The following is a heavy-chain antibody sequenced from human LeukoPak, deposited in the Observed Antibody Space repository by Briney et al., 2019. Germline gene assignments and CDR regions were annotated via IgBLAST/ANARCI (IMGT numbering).Heavy chain of an antibody. V-gene: IGHV1-2*02. CDR2: INPNSGGT. CDR1: GYTFTGYY. D-gene: IGHD3-10*01. CDR3: ARADYGSGSYYNWLFDY. Sequence: ASVKVSCKASGYTFTGYYMHWVRQAPGQGLEWMGWINPNSGGTNYAQKFQGRVTMTRDTSISTAYMELSRLRSDDTAAYYCARADYGSGSYYNWLFDYWGQGTLVTVSS. J-gene: IGHJ4*02.